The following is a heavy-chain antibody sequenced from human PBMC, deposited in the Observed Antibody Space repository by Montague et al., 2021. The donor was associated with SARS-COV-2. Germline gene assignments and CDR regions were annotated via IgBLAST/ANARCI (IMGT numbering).Heavy chain of an antibody. D-gene: IGHD3-22*01. J-gene: IGHJ6*02. CDR3: AREGGYYNYGLDV. CDR1: GGSISNYY. V-gene: IGHV4-59*01. CDR2: IYYNGST. Sequence: SETLSLTCTVSGGSISNYYWSWIRQPPGRGLEWIGYIYYNGSTDYSPSLKSRVTISVDTSKNQFSLKLTSVTAADTAVYYCAREGGYYNYGLDVWGPGTTVTVSS.